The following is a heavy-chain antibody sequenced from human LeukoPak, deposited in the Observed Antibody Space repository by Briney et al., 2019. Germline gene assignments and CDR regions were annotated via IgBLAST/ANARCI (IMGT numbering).Heavy chain of an antibody. CDR3: ARGGMVAAPGAPPDN. V-gene: IGHV1-46*01. CDR1: GYTFTSYY. CDR2: INPGADNR. Sequence: GVSVKVSCKASGYTFTSYYMHWVRQAPGQGLEWMGIINPGADNRGYAQKFQGRVTMTRDTSTSTVYMELNSLRSEDTAVYYCARGGMVAAPGAPPDNWGQGTLVTVSS. D-gene: IGHD6-13*01. J-gene: IGHJ4*02.